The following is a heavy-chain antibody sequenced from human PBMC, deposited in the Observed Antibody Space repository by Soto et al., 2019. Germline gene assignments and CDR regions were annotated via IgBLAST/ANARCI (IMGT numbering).Heavy chain of an antibody. V-gene: IGHV3-21*06. CDR1: GFTFTRYS. J-gene: IGHJ4*02. Sequence: EVQLVESGGGLVKPGGALRLSCAASGFTFTRYSMNWVRQAPGKGLEWVSSISSTTNYIYYGDSMKGRFTISRDNAKNSLYLEMNSLRAEDTAVYVCARESEDPTSICDSWGQGTLVNVSS. CDR3: ARESEDPTSICDS. CDR2: ISSTTNYI.